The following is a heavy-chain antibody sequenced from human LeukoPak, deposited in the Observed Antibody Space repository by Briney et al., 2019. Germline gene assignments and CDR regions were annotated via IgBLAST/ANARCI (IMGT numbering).Heavy chain of an antibody. Sequence: PGGSLRLSCAASGFTSSSYDMHWVRQATGKGLEWVSAIGTAGDTYYPGSVKGRFTISRENAKNSLYLQMNSLRAGDTAVYYCARGFSGWLDFDYWGQGTLVTVSS. J-gene: IGHJ4*02. V-gene: IGHV3-13*01. CDR3: ARGFSGWLDFDY. CDR1: GFTSSSYD. CDR2: IGTAGDT. D-gene: IGHD5-24*01.